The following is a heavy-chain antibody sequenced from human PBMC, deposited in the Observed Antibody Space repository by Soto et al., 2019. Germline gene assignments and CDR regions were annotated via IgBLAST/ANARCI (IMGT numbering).Heavy chain of an antibody. V-gene: IGHV4-59*01. CDR1: GGSISSYY. CDR2: IYYSGST. D-gene: IGHD4-4*01. Sequence: LSLTCTVSGGSISSYYWSWIRQPPGKGLEWIGYIYYSGSTNYNPSLKSRVTISVDTSKNQFSLKLSSVTAADTAVYYCARAFGTTVTYGYKDYYYYMDVWGKGTTVTVSS. CDR3: ARAFGTTVTYGYKDYYYYMDV. J-gene: IGHJ6*03.